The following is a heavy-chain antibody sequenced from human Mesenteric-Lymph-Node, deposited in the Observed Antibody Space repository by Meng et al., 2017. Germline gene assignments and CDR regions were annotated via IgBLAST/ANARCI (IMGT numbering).Heavy chain of an antibody. CDR1: GFTFSGYG. Sequence: GESLKISCAASGFTFSGYGMHWVRQAPGKGLEWVAVIWFDGNYKYYTDSVKGRFTISRDNSKNTLYLQMNSLRAEDTAVYYCARESYYHDNSGYFDAFDIWGQGPMVTVSS. D-gene: IGHD3-22*01. CDR3: ARESYYHDNSGYFDAFDI. CDR2: IWFDGNYK. V-gene: IGHV3-33*01. J-gene: IGHJ3*02.